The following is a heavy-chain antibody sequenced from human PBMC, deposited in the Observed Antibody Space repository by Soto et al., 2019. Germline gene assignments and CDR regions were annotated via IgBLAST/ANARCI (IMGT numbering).Heavy chain of an antibody. J-gene: IGHJ4*02. D-gene: IGHD4-4*01. Sequence: EVQLVESGGGLVQPGRSLRLSCAASGFTFDDYAMHWVRQAPGKGLEWVSGISWNSGSIGYADSVKGRFTISRDNAMNSLYLQMNSLRAEDTALYYCAKARGTTTFDYWGQGTLVTVSS. V-gene: IGHV3-9*01. CDR2: ISWNSGSI. CDR3: AKARGTTTFDY. CDR1: GFTFDDYA.